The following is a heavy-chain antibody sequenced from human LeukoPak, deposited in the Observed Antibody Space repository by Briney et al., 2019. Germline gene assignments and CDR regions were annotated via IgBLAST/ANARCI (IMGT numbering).Heavy chain of an antibody. V-gene: IGHV1-69*13. Sequence: SVKVSCKASGGTFSSYAISWVRQAPGQGLAWMGGIIPIFGTANYAQELQGRVTISADESTSTGYMELSSLRAEDTAVYYCARGGPVQYCSSTSCYVPLDYWGQGTLVTVYS. J-gene: IGHJ4*02. D-gene: IGHD2-2*01. CDR1: GGTFSSYA. CDR2: IIPIFGTA. CDR3: ARGGPVQYCSSTSCYVPLDY.